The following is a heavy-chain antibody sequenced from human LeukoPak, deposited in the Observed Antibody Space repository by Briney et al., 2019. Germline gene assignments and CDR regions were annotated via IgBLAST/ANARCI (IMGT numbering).Heavy chain of an antibody. CDR1: GGSISSSSYH. Sequence: SETLSLTCTVSGGSISSSSYHWGWIRPPPGKGLEWIGSIYYSGSTYYNPSLKSRVTISVDTSKNQFSLKLSSVTAADTAVYYCARRAYYYDSSGYPRFDYWGQGTLVTVSS. V-gene: IGHV4-39*01. CDR2: IYYSGST. D-gene: IGHD3-22*01. CDR3: ARRAYYYDSSGYPRFDY. J-gene: IGHJ4*02.